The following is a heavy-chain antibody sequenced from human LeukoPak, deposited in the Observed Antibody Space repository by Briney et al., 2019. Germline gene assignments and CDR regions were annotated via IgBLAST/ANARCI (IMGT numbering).Heavy chain of an antibody. CDR3: ARASAKYYYDSSGYLFDY. Sequence: PGGSLRLSCAASGFTVSSNYMSWVRQAPGKGLEWVSVIYSGVSTYYADSVRGRFTISRDNSKNTLYLQMNSLRAEDTAVCYCARASAKYYYDSSGYLFDYWGQGTLVTVSS. J-gene: IGHJ4*02. V-gene: IGHV3-53*01. CDR1: GFTVSSNY. CDR2: IYSGVST. D-gene: IGHD3-22*01.